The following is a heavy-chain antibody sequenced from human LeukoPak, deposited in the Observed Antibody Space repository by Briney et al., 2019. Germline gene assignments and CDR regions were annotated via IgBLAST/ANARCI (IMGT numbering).Heavy chain of an antibody. V-gene: IGHV3-30-3*01. J-gene: IGHJ4*02. CDR3: ARASFDGSGYFFYPPDY. CDR1: GFTFSSYA. D-gene: IGHD3-22*01. CDR2: ISYDGSNK. Sequence: GRSLRLSCAASGFTFSSYAIHWVRQAPGKGLEWVAVISYDGSNKYYADSVKGRFTISRDNSKNTLYLQMNSLRAEDTAVYYCARASFDGSGYFFYPPDYWGQGTLVTVTS.